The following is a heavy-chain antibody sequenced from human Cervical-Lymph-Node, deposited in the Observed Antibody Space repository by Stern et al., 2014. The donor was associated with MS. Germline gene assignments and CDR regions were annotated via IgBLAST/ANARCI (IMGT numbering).Heavy chain of an antibody. J-gene: IGHJ4*02. Sequence: QITLKESGPALVKPTQTLTLTCTFSGFSLSTSGLGVGWIRQPPGEALEWLGYIYWDDQKRYSPSLKSRLPITKDTSKNQVVLTLTNVDPVDTATYYCAHRTAGPFDYWGQGTLVTVSS. V-gene: IGHV2-5*02. CDR2: IYWDDQK. CDR3: AHRTAGPFDY. CDR1: GFSLSTSGLG.